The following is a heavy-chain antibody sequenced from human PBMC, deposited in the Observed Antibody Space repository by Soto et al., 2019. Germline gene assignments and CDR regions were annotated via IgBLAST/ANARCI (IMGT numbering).Heavy chain of an antibody. CDR3: ARDIAARRFREIGWFDS. Sequence: QVQLVQSGAEVKKPGASVKVSCKASGYTFTSYGISWVRQAPGQGLEWMGWISAYNGNTNYAQKLQGRVTMTTDTATSTAYMELRSLRSDDTAVYYCARDIAARRFREIGWFDSWGQGTLVTVSS. D-gene: IGHD6-6*01. CDR1: GYTFTSYG. J-gene: IGHJ5*01. V-gene: IGHV1-18*01. CDR2: ISAYNGNT.